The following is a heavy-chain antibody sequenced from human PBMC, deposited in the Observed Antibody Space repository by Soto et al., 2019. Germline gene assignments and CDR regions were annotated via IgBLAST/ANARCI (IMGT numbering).Heavy chain of an antibody. CDR1: GGSFSGYY. J-gene: IGHJ6*03. Sequence: SETLSLACAVYGGSFSGYYWSWIRQPPGKGLEWIGEINHSGSTNYNPSLKSRVTISVDTSKNQFSLKLSSVTAADTAVYYCARGTSQTNYDFWSGYYDYYYMDVWGKGTTVTVSS. CDR3: ARGTSQTNYDFWSGYYDYYYMDV. CDR2: INHSGST. V-gene: IGHV4-34*01. D-gene: IGHD3-3*01.